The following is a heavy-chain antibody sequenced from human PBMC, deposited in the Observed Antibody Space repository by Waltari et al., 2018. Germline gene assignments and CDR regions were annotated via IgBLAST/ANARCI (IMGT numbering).Heavy chain of an antibody. Sequence: QVQLQESGPGLVKPSETLSLTCTVSGGSISSYYWSWIRQPAGKGLEWIGRIYTSGGTNYNPSLKSRVTMSVDTSKNQFSLKLSSVTAADTAVYYCARGVNYDFWSGYYNYYYYYMDVWGKGTTVTVSS. CDR1: GGSISSYY. V-gene: IGHV4-4*07. J-gene: IGHJ6*03. CDR2: IYTSGGT. CDR3: ARGVNYDFWSGYYNYYYYYMDV. D-gene: IGHD3-3*01.